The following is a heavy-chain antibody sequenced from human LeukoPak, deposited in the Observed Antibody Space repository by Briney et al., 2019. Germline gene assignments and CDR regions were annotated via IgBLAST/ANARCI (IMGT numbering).Heavy chain of an antibody. D-gene: IGHD6-19*01. CDR2: ISAYNGKT. V-gene: IGHV1-18*01. CDR3: ASFQWLDYP. Sequence: ASVKVSCRASGYTFTSYGITWVRQAPGQGLEWMGWISAYNGKTNYGQKLQGRVTMTRDTSISTAYMELSRLRTDDTAVYYCASFQWLDYPWGQGTLVTVSS. CDR1: GYTFTSYG. J-gene: IGHJ5*02.